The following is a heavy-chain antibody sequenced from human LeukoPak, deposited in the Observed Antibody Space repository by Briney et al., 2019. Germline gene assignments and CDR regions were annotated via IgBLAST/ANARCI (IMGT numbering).Heavy chain of an antibody. CDR2: ISTSSSTI. J-gene: IGHJ4*02. D-gene: IGHD3-3*01. Sequence: PGGSLRLSCAASGFTFSSYSMNWVRQAPGRGLEWISYISTSSSTIYYADSVKGRFTISRDNVKNSLYLQMNSLRAEDTAVYYCAKDEWRYWGQGTLVTVSS. CDR1: GFTFSSYS. V-gene: IGHV3-48*01. CDR3: AKDEWRY.